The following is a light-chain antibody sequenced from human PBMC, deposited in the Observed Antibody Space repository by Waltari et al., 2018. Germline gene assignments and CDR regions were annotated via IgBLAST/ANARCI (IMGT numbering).Light chain of an antibody. CDR1: SSDVGGYHY. Sequence: QSALTQPASVSGSPGQSIPISCTGTSSDVGGYHYVSWYQQHPGKAPKLMIYDVSKRPSGVSNRFSGSKSGNTASLTISGLQAEDEADYYCCSYAGSSTFVFGGGTKLTVL. CDR3: CSYAGSSTFV. V-gene: IGLV2-23*02. CDR2: DVS. J-gene: IGLJ2*01.